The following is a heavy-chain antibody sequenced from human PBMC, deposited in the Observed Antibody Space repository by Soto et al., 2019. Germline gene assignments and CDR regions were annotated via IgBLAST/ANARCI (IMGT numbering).Heavy chain of an antibody. V-gene: IGHV1-18*01. D-gene: IGHD6-19*01. CDR2: ISAYNGNT. J-gene: IGHJ3*02. CDR3: ARDPSSVAGNHDAFDI. Sequence: ASVKVSCKASGYTFTSYGISWVRQAPGQGLEWMGWISAYNGNTNYAQKLQGRVTMTTDTSTCTAYMELRSLRSDDTAVYYCARDPSSVAGNHDAFDIWGQGTMVTVSS. CDR1: GYTFTSYG.